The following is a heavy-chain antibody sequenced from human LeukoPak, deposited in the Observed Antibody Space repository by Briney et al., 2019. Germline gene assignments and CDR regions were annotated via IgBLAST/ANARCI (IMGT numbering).Heavy chain of an antibody. CDR1: GGSISSYY. Sequence: SETLSLTCTVSGGSISSYYWSWIRQPAGKGLEWIGRICTSGSTNYNPSLKTRVTMSVDTSKNQFSLKLSSVTAADTAVYYCARGTMVRGVIIRDWSQESLVTVSS. V-gene: IGHV4-4*07. CDR2: ICTSGST. CDR3: ARGTMVRGVIIRD. D-gene: IGHD3-10*01. J-gene: IGHJ4*01.